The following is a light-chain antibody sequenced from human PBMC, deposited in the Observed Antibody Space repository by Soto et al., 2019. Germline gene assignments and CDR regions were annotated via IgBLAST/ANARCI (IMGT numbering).Light chain of an antibody. J-gene: IGLJ3*02. Sequence: HSVLTQPPSASGTPGQRVTISCSGSSSNIGSNPVNWYRQLPGTAPRLLIYSKNQRASGVPDRVSGSKSGTSGSLAISGLQSDDEADYYCVAWDDSLFGWVFGGGTKLTVL. V-gene: IGLV1-44*01. CDR3: VAWDDSLFGWV. CDR2: SKN. CDR1: SSNIGSNP.